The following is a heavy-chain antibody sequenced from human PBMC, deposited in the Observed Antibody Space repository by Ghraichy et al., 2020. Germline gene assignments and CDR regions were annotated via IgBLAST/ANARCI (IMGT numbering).Heavy chain of an antibody. V-gene: IGHV1-18*01. CDR1: GYTFTSYG. Sequence: ASVKVSCKASGYTFTSYGISWVRQAPGQGLEWMGWISAYNGNTNYAQKLQGRVTMTTDTSTSTAYMDLRSLRSYATAVYYCARNCGNRRLWEHDDYWGQGTLVTVSS. CDR3: ARNCGNRRLWEHDDY. J-gene: IGHJ4*02. D-gene: IGHD4/OR15-4a*01. CDR2: ISAYNGNT.